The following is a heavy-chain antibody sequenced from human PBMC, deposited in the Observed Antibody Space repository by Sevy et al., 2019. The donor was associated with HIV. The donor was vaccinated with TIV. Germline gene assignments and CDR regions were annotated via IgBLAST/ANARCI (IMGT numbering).Heavy chain of an antibody. CDR3: ASAAIRRGKYFDR. CDR1: GFTFSSYS. CDR2: ISSSSSTI. Sequence: GGSLRLSCAASGFTFSSYSMNWVRQAPGKGLEWVSYISSSSSTIYYADSVKGRFTISRDNAKNSLYLQLNSLRDEDTAVYDCASAAIRRGKYFDRWGQGTLVTVSS. D-gene: IGHD2-2*02. J-gene: IGHJ5*02. V-gene: IGHV3-48*02.